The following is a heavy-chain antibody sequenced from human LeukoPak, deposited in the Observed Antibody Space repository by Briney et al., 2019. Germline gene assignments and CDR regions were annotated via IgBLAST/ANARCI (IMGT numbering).Heavy chain of an antibody. CDR1: GFTFSSYW. D-gene: IGHD3-22*01. Sequence: PGASLRLSCAASGFTFSSYWMSWVRQAPGKGLEWVANIKQDGSEKYYVDSVRGRFTISRDNVKNSLYLQMNSLRAEDTAVYYCARGGKFYYDSSGYPGDYWGQGTLVTVSS. CDR2: IKQDGSEK. V-gene: IGHV3-7*01. J-gene: IGHJ4*02. CDR3: ARGGKFYYDSSGYPGDY.